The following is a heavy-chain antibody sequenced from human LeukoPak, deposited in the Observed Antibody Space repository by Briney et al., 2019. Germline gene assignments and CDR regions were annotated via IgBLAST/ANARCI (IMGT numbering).Heavy chain of an antibody. Sequence: SETLSLTCTVSGGSISSSSYYWGWIRQPPGKGLEWIGNIFYSGSTYYNPSLKSRATISVDTSRNQFSLKLSSVTAADTAVYYCARDVGYYYDSSGYLNWFDPWGQGTLVTVSS. CDR1: GGSISSSSYY. J-gene: IGHJ5*02. V-gene: IGHV4-39*07. D-gene: IGHD3-22*01. CDR3: ARDVGYYYDSSGYLNWFDP. CDR2: IFYSGST.